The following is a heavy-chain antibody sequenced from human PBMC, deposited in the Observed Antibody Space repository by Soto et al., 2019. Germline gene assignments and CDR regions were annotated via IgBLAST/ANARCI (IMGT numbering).Heavy chain of an antibody. D-gene: IGHD6-6*01. J-gene: IGHJ4*02. V-gene: IGHV3-43*01. CDR2: ISWDGGST. CDR3: AKDRILEYSSSGLDY. Sequence: VGSLRLSCAASGFTFDDYTMHWVRQAPGKGLEWVSLISWDGGSTYYADSVKGRFTISRDNSKNSLYLQMNSLRTEDTALYYCAKDRILEYSSSGLDYWGQGTLVTVSS. CDR1: GFTFDDYT.